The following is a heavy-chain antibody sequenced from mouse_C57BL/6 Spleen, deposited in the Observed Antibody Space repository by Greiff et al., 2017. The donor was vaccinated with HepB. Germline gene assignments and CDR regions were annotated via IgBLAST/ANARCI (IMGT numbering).Heavy chain of an antibody. CDR3: ARSMYDGVFDY. J-gene: IGHJ2*01. V-gene: IGHV1-80*01. CDR1: GYAFSSYW. D-gene: IGHD2-14*01. Sequence: VQLQQSGAELVKPGASVKISCKASGYAFSSYWMNWVKQRPGKGLEWIGQIYPGDGDTNYNGKFKGKATLTADKSSSTAYMQLSSLTSEDSAVYFCARSMYDGVFDYWGQGTTLTVSS. CDR2: IYPGDGDT.